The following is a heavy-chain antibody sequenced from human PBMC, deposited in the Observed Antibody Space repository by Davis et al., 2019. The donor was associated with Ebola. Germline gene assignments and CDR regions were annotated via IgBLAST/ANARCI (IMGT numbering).Heavy chain of an antibody. J-gene: IGHJ4*02. Sequence: GGSLRLSCAASGFIFSSYAVSWVRQAPGKGLEWVSAISGSGGSTYYADSVKGRFTISRDNSKNTLYLQMNSLRAEDTAVYYCAKLNTVTTWPVVGYWGQGTLVTVSS. CDR1: GFIFSSYA. CDR2: ISGSGGST. CDR3: AKLNTVTTWPVVGY. V-gene: IGHV3-23*01. D-gene: IGHD4-11*01.